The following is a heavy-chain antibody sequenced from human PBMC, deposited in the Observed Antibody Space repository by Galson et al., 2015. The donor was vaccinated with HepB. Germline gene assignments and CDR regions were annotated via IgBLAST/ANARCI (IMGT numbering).Heavy chain of an antibody. CDR1: TFSFSNYA. CDR2: ISSNGVST. D-gene: IGHD5-18*01. J-gene: IGHJ6*02. Sequence: SLRLSCAASTFSFSNYAMNWVRQAPGKGLEYVSAISSNGVSTYYADTVKGRFTISRDNSKSTVHMQMDTLRAEDTAIYYCAKVGVRGYSHGYPYYYDMDVWGQGTTFTVSS. CDR3: AKVGVRGYSHGYPYYYDMDV. V-gene: IGHV3-23*01.